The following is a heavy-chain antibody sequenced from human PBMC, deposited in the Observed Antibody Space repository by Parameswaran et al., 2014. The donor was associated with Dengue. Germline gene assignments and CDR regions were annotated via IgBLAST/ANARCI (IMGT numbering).Heavy chain of an antibody. J-gene: IGHJ4*02. V-gene: IGHV1-2*02. CDR3: ARWFSGYYWVKKYFDY. Sequence: WVRQAPGQGLEWMGWINPNSGGTNYAQKFQGRVTMTRDTSISTAYMELSRLRSDDTAVYYCARWFSGYYWVKKYFDYWGQGTLVTVSS. CDR2: INPNSGGT. D-gene: IGHD3-22*01.